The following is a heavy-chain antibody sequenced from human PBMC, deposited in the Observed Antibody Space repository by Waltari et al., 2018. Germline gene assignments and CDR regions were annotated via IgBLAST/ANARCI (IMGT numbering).Heavy chain of an antibody. CDR3: ARGYRYDSSERFYLDY. V-gene: IGHV1-69*12. J-gene: IGHJ4*02. CDR2: FIPLSGSQ. D-gene: IGHD3-22*01. Sequence: QVQLAQSGAAVKSPGSSVTISCKASRLTIRCYTQSWGRQDPGQGLEWMGGFIPLSGSQICTQRFQGRLTITADGSTRTTVMELRNLRYEDTAVYFCARGYRYDSSERFYLDYWGQGTPVIVSS. CDR1: RLTIRCYT.